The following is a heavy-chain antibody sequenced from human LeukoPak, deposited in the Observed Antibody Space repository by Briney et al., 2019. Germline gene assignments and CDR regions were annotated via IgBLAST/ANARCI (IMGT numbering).Heavy chain of an antibody. CDR2: IYYSGST. J-gene: IGHJ5*02. CDR1: GGSISSSSYY. V-gene: IGHV4-39*01. Sequence: PSETLSLTCTVSGGSISSSSYYWGWIRQPPGMGLEWIGSIYYSGSTYYNPSLKSRVTISVDTSKNQFSLKMSSVTAADTAVYYCARRVAAPSGGWLDPWGQGTLVTVSS. D-gene: IGHD6-6*01. CDR3: ARRVAAPSGGWLDP.